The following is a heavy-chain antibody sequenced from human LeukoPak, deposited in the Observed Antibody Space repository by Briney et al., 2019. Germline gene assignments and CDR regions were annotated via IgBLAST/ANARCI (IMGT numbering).Heavy chain of an antibody. D-gene: IGHD5-18*01. CDR3: AATKAWIQLWGFDY. Sequence: SETLSLTCAVYGGSFSGYYWSWIRQPPGKGLEWIGEINHSGSTNYNPSLKSRVTISVDTSKNQFSLKLSSVTAADTAVYYCAATKAWIQLWGFDYWGQGTLVTVSS. CDR1: GGSFSGYY. J-gene: IGHJ4*02. CDR2: INHSGST. V-gene: IGHV4-34*09.